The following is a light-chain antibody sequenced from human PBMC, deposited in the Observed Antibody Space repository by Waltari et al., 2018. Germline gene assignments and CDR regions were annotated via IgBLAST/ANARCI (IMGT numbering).Light chain of an antibody. CDR1: QNITKW. CDR3: QQYSRYTWT. V-gene: IGKV1-5*01. J-gene: IGKJ1*01. Sequence: DIQMTQPPSTLSASVGDRVTITCRASQNITKWLAWYQQKPGRAPKVLIDDASILKSGVPSRFSGSGSGTDFTLTISGLQPDDFATYYCQQYSRYTWTFGPGTKVDIK. CDR2: DAS.